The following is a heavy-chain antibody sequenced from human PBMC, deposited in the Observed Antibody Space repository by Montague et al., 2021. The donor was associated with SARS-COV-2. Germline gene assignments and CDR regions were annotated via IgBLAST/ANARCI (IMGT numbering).Heavy chain of an antibody. CDR1: GYSFTSYW. D-gene: IGHD3-10*01. CDR3: ARQEAVGRGSGSSRPATYCYYYYGMDV. V-gene: IGHV5-51*01. J-gene: IGHJ6*02. CDR2: IYPGDSDT. Sequence: QSGAEVKKPGESLKISCKGSGYSFTSYWIGWVRQMPGKGLEWMGIIYPGDSDTRYTPSFQGQATISAVKSISTAYLQWNILKASDTASYYCARQEAVGRGSGSSRPATYCYYYYGMDVWGQGTTVTVSS.